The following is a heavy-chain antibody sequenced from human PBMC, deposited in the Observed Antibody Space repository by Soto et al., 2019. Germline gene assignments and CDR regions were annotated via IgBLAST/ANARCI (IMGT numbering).Heavy chain of an antibody. CDR1: VGSISSSSYY. V-gene: IGHV4-39*01. CDR2: IYYSGST. Sequence: SETLSLTCTVSVGSISSSSYYWGWIRQPPGKGLEWIGSIYYSGSTYYNPSLKSRVTISVDTSKNQFSLKLSSVTAADTAVYYCARHWGRKVFDYWGQGTLVTVSS. CDR3: ARHWGRKVFDY. D-gene: IGHD3-16*01. J-gene: IGHJ4*02.